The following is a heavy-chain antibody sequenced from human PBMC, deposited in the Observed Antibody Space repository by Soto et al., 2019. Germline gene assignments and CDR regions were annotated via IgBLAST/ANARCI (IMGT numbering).Heavy chain of an antibody. CDR3: TRGDY. Sequence: QVQLLQSGAEVKKPGASVTVSCKASGYTFTNYDINWVRQATGQGLEWMGYMTPSSGNTGYAQNFQGRVALSSDTSISTVYMELSSLRSEDTAVYYCTRGDYWGQGTLVTVST. V-gene: IGHV1-8*01. CDR2: MTPSSGNT. CDR1: GYTFTNYD. J-gene: IGHJ4*02.